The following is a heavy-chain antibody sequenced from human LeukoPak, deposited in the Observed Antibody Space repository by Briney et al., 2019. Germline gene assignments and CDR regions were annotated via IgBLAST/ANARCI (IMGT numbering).Heavy chain of an antibody. CDR3: AREKASDDDAFDI. V-gene: IGHV4-34*01. J-gene: IGHJ3*02. CDR2: INHSGST. Sequence: PSETLSLTCAVYGGSFSGYYWSWIRQPPGKGLEWIGEINHSGSTNYNPSLKSRVTISVDTSKNQFSLKLSSVTAADTAVYYCAREKASDDDAFDIWGQGTMVTVSS. CDR1: GGSFSGYY.